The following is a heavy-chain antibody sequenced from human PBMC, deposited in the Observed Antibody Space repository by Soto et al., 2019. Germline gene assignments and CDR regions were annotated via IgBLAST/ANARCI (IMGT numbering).Heavy chain of an antibody. V-gene: IGHV4-38-2*02. CDR3: ARDTMHYDFWSGYQYYYYYVMDV. CDR1: GYSISSGYY. J-gene: IGHJ6*02. D-gene: IGHD3-3*01. Sequence: SETLSLTCAVSGYSISSGYYWGWIRQPPGKGLEWIGSIYHSGSTYYNPSLKSRVTISVDTSKNQFSLKLSSVTAADTAVYYCARDTMHYDFWSGYQYYYYYVMDVWGQGTTVTVSS. CDR2: IYHSGST.